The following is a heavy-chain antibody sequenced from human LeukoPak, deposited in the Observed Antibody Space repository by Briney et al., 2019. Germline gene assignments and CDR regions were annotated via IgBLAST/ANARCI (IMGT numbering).Heavy chain of an antibody. CDR1: GGTFSSYA. D-gene: IGHD6-19*01. V-gene: IGHV1-69*05. CDR2: IIPIFGTA. CDR3: ARDRGLAVAGKAFDY. Sequence: SVKVSCKASGGTFSSYAISWVRQAPGQGLEWVGRIIPIFGTANYAQKFQGRVTITTDESTSTAYMELSSLRSEDTAVYYCARDRGLAVAGKAFDYWGQGTLVTVSS. J-gene: IGHJ4*02.